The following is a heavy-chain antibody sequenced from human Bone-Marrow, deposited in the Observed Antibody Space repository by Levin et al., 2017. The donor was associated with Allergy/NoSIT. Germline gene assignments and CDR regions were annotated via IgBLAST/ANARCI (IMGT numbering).Heavy chain of an antibody. CDR2: IYSGGDT. CDR3: AKGYCSSTNCLRAYDI. Sequence: PGGSLRLSCAASGFIVSSTYMSWVRQAPGKGLEWVSVIYSGGDTYYADSVKDRFIISRDNSKNTLYLQMNSLRAEDTAVYSCAKGYCSSTNCLRAYDIWGQGTMVTVSS. D-gene: IGHD2-2*01. J-gene: IGHJ3*02. V-gene: IGHV3-53*01. CDR1: GFIVSSTY.